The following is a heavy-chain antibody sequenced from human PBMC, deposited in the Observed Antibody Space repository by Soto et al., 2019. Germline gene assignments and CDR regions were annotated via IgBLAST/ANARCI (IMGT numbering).Heavy chain of an antibody. V-gene: IGHV4-31*03. CDR1: GGSISSGGYY. D-gene: IGHD3-10*01. CDR2: IYYSGST. CDR3: ARGVTMVRGVIHTPYFDY. Sequence: QVQLQESGPGLVKPSQTLSLTCTVSGGSISSGGYYWSWIRQHPGKGREWIGYIYYSGSTYYNPSLQSRVTISVDTSKNQFSLKLSSVTAADTAVYYCARGVTMVRGVIHTPYFDYWGQGTLVTVSS. J-gene: IGHJ4*02.